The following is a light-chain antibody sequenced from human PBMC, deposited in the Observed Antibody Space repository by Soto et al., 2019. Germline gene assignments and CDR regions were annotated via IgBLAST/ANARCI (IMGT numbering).Light chain of an antibody. CDR1: QSVSTN. V-gene: IGKV3-15*01. CDR2: DAS. Sequence: EIVMTQSPVTLSVSPGERATLSCRASQSVSTNLAWYQQKPGQAPRLLIYDASTRATGIPARFSGSGSGTDFTLTISSLQSADFAVYYCQQYNNWPPLTFGGGTKVEIK. CDR3: QQYNNWPPLT. J-gene: IGKJ4*01.